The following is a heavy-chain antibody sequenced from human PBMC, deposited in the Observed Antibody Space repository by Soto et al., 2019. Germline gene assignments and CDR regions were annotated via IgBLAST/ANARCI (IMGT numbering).Heavy chain of an antibody. CDR1: GCTFSDYA. D-gene: IGHD5-12*01. Sequence: GGSLRLSCAASGCTFSDYAMSWVRQGPGKGLEWVSTISGSGGRTFYADSVKGRFTISRDNSKNTLSLQMNSLRAEDTAVYYCAKRAQIYDPGYYFDFWGQGTPVTVSS. V-gene: IGHV3-23*01. J-gene: IGHJ4*02. CDR2: ISGSGGRT. CDR3: AKRAQIYDPGYYFDF.